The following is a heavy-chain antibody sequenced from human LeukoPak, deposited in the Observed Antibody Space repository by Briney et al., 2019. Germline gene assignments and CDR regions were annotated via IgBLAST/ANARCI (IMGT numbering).Heavy chain of an antibody. CDR3: TRAYYYDSGGSLNWLDP. J-gene: IGHJ5*02. CDR1: GGSISSFY. CDR2: IYTSGST. D-gene: IGHD3-22*01. Sequence: PSETLSLTCTVSGGSISSFYWSWIRQPAGKGLEWIGRIYTSGSTNYNPSLKSRVTMSVDTSKNQFSLQLNSVTPEDTAVYFCTRAYYYDSGGSLNWLDPWGQGTLVTVSS. V-gene: IGHV4-4*07.